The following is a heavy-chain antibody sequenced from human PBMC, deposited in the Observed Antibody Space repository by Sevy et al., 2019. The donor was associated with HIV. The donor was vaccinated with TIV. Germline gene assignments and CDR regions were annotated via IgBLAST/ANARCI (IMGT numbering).Heavy chain of an antibody. Sequence: PSVKVSCKASGFTFTSSAVQWVRQARGQRLEWIGWIVVGSGNTNYAQKFQERVTITRDMSTSTAYMELSSLRSEDTAVYYCAASDYGDYGEGDYWGQGTLVTVSS. D-gene: IGHD4-17*01. J-gene: IGHJ4*02. CDR1: GFTFTSSA. V-gene: IGHV1-58*01. CDR3: AASDYGDYGEGDY. CDR2: IVVGSGNT.